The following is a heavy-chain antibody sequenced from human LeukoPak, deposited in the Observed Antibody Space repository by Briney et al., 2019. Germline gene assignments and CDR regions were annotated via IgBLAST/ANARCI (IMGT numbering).Heavy chain of an antibody. J-gene: IGHJ4*02. CDR1: GFTFSDAW. D-gene: IGHD5-18*01. V-gene: IGHV3-15*01. CDR3: TTDFLRDTATVMAY. Sequence: MSGGSLRLSCAASGFTFSDAWMSWVRQAPGKGREWVGRIKTKTDDETTGYTAPVKGRFTISRNDSKNTLYLQMNSLKTEDTAVYYCTTDFLRDTATVMAYWGQGTLVTVSS. CDR2: IKTKTDDETT.